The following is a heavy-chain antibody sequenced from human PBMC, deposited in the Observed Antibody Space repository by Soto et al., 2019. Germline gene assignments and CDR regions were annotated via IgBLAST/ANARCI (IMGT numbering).Heavy chain of an antibody. CDR2: IDPSDSYT. D-gene: IGHD6-13*01. CDR1: GYSFTSYW. CDR3: ARHQYSSSWDGGMDV. J-gene: IGHJ6*02. Sequence: PGESLKISCKGSGYSFTSYWISWVRQIPGKGLEWMGRIDPSDSYTNYSPSFQGHVTISADKSISTAYLQWSSLKASDTAMYYCARHQYSSSWDGGMDVWGQGTTVTVSS. V-gene: IGHV5-10-1*01.